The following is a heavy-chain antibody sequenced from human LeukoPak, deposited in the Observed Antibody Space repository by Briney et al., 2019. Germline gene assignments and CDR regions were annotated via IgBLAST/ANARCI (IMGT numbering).Heavy chain of an antibody. CDR3: ARARDRGDGYNFYFYYYMDV. Sequence: GGSLRLSCAASGFTFSDYWMHWVRQSPGKGLEWVANIKQDGSEKSYVDSVKGRFTISRDNAKNSLYLQVSSLRAEDTAVYYCARARDRGDGYNFYFYYYMDVWGKGTTVTVSS. D-gene: IGHD5-24*01. CDR2: IKQDGSEK. J-gene: IGHJ6*03. V-gene: IGHV3-7*04. CDR1: GFTFSDYW.